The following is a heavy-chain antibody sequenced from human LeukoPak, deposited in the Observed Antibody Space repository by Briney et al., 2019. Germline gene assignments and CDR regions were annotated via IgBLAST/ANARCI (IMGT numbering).Heavy chain of an antibody. CDR1: GFTFSSYS. J-gene: IGHJ4*02. CDR3: ARPGSTGYSPFDY. V-gene: IGHV3-48*04. D-gene: IGHD3-22*01. Sequence: GGSLRLSCAASGFTFSSYSMNWVRQAPGKGLEWVSSISSSSSTIYYADSVKGRFTISRDNAKNSLYLQMNSLRAEDTAVYYCARPGSTGYSPFDYWGQGTLVTVSS. CDR2: ISSSSSTI.